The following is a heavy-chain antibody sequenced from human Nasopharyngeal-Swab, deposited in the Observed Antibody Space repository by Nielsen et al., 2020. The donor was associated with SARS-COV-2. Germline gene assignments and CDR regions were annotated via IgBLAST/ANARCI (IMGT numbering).Heavy chain of an antibody. CDR1: GFTFSSYA. D-gene: IGHD2-15*01. Sequence: GGSLRLSCAASGFTFSSYAMSWVRQAPGKGLEWVSGVSGSGGTTKYADSVKGRFTISRDNSKNKLYLQMHSLRVEDTAVYYCAKDRYCRGGACDFSGFDYWGLGTLVTVSS. J-gene: IGHJ4*02. CDR3: AKDRYCRGGACDFSGFDY. V-gene: IGHV3-23*01. CDR2: VSGSGGTT.